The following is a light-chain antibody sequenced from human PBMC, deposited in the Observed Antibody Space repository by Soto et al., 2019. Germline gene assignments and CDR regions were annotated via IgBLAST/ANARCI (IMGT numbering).Light chain of an antibody. Sequence: EIVMTQSPASLSVSPGDGATLSCRASQSVASNVAWYQQKPGQGPRLLIHGASTRAVGVPARFSGSGSGTDFTLTINSLQSKDFAVYYCQQYHNWPPQYTFGQGTKLQIK. V-gene: IGKV3-15*01. CDR2: GAS. CDR3: QQYHNWPPQYT. CDR1: QSVASN. J-gene: IGKJ2*01.